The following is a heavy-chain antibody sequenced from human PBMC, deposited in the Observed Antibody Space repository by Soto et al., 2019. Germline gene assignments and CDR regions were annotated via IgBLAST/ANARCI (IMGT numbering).Heavy chain of an antibody. Sequence: PSETLSLTCAVYGGSFSGYYWSWIRQPPGKGLEWIGEIYHSGSTNYNPSLKSRVTISVDKSKNQFSLKLSSVTAADTAVYYCARGGGGSYYAFDIWGQGTMVTVSS. V-gene: IGHV4-34*01. J-gene: IGHJ3*02. CDR1: GGSFSGYY. CDR3: ARGGGGSYYAFDI. CDR2: IYHSGST. D-gene: IGHD1-26*01.